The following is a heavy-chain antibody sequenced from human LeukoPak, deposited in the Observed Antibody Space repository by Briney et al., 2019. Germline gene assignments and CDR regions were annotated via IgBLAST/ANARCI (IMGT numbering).Heavy chain of an antibody. CDR2: ISWDGGST. D-gene: IGHD3-10*01. V-gene: IGHV3-43D*04. CDR3: AKNDGSGKNGMDG. Sequence: GGSLRLSCAASGFTFDDYAMHWVRQARGEGLGWVSLISWDGGSTYYADSVKGRFTISRDNSKNSLYLQMNSLRAEDTALYYCAKNDGSGKNGMDGWGKGTTVTVAS. J-gene: IGHJ6*04. CDR1: GFTFDDYA.